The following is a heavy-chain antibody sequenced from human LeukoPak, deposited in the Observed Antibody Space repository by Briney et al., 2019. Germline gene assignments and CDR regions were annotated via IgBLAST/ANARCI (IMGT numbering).Heavy chain of an antibody. CDR2: TYYRSKWRN. D-gene: IGHD3-10*01. CDR1: GDSVSSNSAT. CDR3: ARGGDTGSMDV. V-gene: IGHV6-1*01. Sequence: SQNLSLTCAISGDSVSSNSATWHWIRQSPSRGLELLGRTYYRSKWRNDYAVSAKSRITINPDTSKNHFSLQLNSVTPEDTAVYYCARGGDTGSMDVWGKGTTVTVSS. J-gene: IGHJ6*04.